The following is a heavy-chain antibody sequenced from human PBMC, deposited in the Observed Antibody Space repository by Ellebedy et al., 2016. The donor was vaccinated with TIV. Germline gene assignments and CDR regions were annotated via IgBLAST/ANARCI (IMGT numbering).Heavy chain of an antibody. Sequence: GGSLRLSXVASGFTFSNHWMNWVRQAPGKGLEWVSYISDDGHTYYADSVKGRFTISRDNAKNSLYLQMNSLRAEDTAVYYCARDPDTVTKIDYWGQGTLVTVSS. D-gene: IGHD1-14*01. CDR1: GFTFSNHW. CDR2: ISDDGHT. V-gene: IGHV3-69-1*01. J-gene: IGHJ4*02. CDR3: ARDPDTVTKIDY.